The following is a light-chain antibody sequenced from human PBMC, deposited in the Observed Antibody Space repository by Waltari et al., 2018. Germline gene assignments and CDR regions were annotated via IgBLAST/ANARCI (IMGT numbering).Light chain of an antibody. CDR3: QQYGTSPPWT. Sequence: EIVLTQSPGTLSLSPGERATLSCRARQSLANNYLACYQRKPGQAPRPLIYAASNRASGIPDRFSGSGSGADFTLTISRLEPEDFAIYYCQQYGTSPPWTFGQGTKVEIK. J-gene: IGKJ1*01. CDR1: QSLANNY. CDR2: AAS. V-gene: IGKV3-20*01.